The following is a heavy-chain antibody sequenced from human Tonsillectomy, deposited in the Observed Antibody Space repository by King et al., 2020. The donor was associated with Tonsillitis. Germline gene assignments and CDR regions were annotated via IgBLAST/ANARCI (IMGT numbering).Heavy chain of an antibody. D-gene: IGHD6-19*01. V-gene: IGHV3-33*05. CDR3: SWERVYSSGGGIDH. CDR2: LSFDGRSK. CDR1: GFDFRSYG. J-gene: IGHJ4*02. Sequence: VQLVESGGGVVQPGRSLRLSCTASGFDFRSYGMHWVRQAPGKGLEWVAVLSFDGRSKYADSVRGRFTISRDNSKNTLYLQMDSLSDEDTAVFYCSWERVYSSGGGIDHWGQGTLVTVSS.